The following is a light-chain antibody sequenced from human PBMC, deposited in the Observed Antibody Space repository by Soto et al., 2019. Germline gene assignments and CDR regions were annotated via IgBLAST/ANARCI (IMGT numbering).Light chain of an antibody. CDR3: QQYNSYSCT. CDR1: QSISGW. CDR2: DVS. V-gene: IGKV1-5*01. Sequence: EIQMTQSPATLSASVGDRVTMTCRASQSISGWLAWYQQKPGKAPKILLYDVSSLESGVPSSFCGSGSWREFTLPIISLQPPDFSTDYCQQYNSYSCTFGQGTKVDIK. J-gene: IGKJ1*01.